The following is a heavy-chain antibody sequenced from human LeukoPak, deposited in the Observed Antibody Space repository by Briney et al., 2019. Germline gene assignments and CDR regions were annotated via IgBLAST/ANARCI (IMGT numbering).Heavy chain of an antibody. D-gene: IGHD5-18*01. V-gene: IGHV3-74*01. Sequence: GGFLRLSCAASGFTFNSYWMHWVRQAPGEGLVWVSRIYSDGSTTSYADSVKGRFTLSRDNAKNTLYLQMNSLRAEDTAVYCCAGSLPPLGAYTSSRAFDIWGQGTMVTVSS. J-gene: IGHJ3*02. CDR2: IYSDGSTT. CDR3: AGSLPPLGAYTSSRAFDI. CDR1: GFTFNSYW.